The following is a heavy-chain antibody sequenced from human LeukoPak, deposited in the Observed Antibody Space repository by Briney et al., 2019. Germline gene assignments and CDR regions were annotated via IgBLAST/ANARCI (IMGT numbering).Heavy chain of an antibody. CDR3: ARDSDYYDSSGYLPQYYFDY. D-gene: IGHD3-22*01. Sequence: ASVKVSCKASGYTFTSYYMHWVRQAPGQGLEWMGIINPSGGGTSYAQKFQGRVTMTRDTFTSTVYMELSSLRSEDTAVYYCARDSDYYDSSGYLPQYYFDYWGQGTLVTVSS. J-gene: IGHJ4*02. V-gene: IGHV1-46*01. CDR2: INPSGGGT. CDR1: GYTFTSYY.